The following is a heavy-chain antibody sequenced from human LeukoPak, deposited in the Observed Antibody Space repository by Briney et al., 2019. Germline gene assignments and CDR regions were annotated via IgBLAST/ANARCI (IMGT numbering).Heavy chain of an antibody. CDR1: GFTFISIG. CDR3: AEDLFMDTAMVDY. J-gene: IGHJ4*02. CDR2: ISYDGSNK. V-gene: IGHV3-30*18. D-gene: IGHD5-18*01. Sequence: GGSLSSSVAASGFTFISIGLNWVGQAPGKGWEGVAVISYDGSNKYYADSVKGRFTISRDNSKNTLYLQMNSLRAEDTAVYCCAEDLFMDTAMVDYWGQGTLVTVSS.